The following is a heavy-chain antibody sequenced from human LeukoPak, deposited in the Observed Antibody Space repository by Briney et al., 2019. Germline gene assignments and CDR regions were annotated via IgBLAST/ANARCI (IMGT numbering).Heavy chain of an antibody. V-gene: IGHV4-4*07. D-gene: IGHD3-22*01. CDR1: GGSISSYY. CDR3: ARERYSSGYYVPYYYYMDV. CDR2: IYTSGST. J-gene: IGHJ6*03. Sequence: SETLSLTCTVSGGSISSYYWSWIRQPAGKGPEWIGRIYTSGSTNYNPSLKSRVTMSVDTSKNQFSLKLSSVTAADTAVYYCARERYSSGYYVPYYYYMDVWGKGTTVTVSS.